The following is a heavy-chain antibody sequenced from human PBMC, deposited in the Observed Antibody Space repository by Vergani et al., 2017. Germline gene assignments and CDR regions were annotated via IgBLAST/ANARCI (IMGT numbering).Heavy chain of an antibody. D-gene: IGHD5-18*01. CDR1: GFTFSSYA. Sequence: VQLVESGGGVVQPGRSLRLSCAASGFTFSSYAMHWVRQAPGKGLEWVAVISYDGSNKYYADSVKGRFTISRDNSKNTLYLQMNSLRAEDTAVYYCATILRFSGYSYGYDYFDYWGQGTLVTVSS. CDR3: ATILRFSGYSYGYDYFDY. J-gene: IGHJ4*02. CDR2: ISYDGSNK. V-gene: IGHV3-30-3*01.